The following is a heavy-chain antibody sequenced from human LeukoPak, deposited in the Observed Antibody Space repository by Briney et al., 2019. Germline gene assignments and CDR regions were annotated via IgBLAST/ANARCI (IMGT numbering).Heavy chain of an antibody. J-gene: IGHJ4*02. D-gene: IGHD2-21*01. CDR2: ISGGGGHI. CDR1: GFTFSTYN. Sequence: GGSLRLSCAASGFTFSTYNMNWVRQAPGKGLEWVSSISGGGGHIYYADSVKGRFTISRDNARNSLYLQVNSLRAEDTALYYCARGGVVNGRYYSDYWGQGTLVTVSS. V-gene: IGHV3-21*01. CDR3: ARGGVVNGRYYSDY.